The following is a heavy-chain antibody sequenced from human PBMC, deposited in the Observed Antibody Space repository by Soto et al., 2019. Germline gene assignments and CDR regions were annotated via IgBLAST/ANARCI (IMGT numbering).Heavy chain of an antibody. Sequence: QVQLQQSGPGLVKPSQTLSLTCGISGDSVSTNSATWDWIRQSPLRGLEWLGRTYYRSKWYNDYAVSVKGRITINPATSNNQLSLQLNSVTPDDTAVYYCARLIGNSWLDSWGQGTLVTVSS. J-gene: IGHJ5*01. V-gene: IGHV6-1*01. CDR1: GDSVSTNSAT. CDR3: ARLIGNSWLDS. D-gene: IGHD2-8*01. CDR2: TYYRSKWYN.